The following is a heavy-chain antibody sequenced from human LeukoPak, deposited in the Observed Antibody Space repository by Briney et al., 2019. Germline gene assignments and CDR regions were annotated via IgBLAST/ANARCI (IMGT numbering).Heavy chain of an antibody. J-gene: IGHJ4*02. CDR2: IKQDGSEK. D-gene: IGHD3-22*01. Sequence: GGSLRLSCAASGFTFSSHWMSWVRQAPGKGLEWVAHIKQDGSEKQYMDSVRGRFTISRDNTKNSMYLQMDSLRDEDTAVYYCARGGSSSGYYWWGQGTLVTVSS. V-gene: IGHV3-7*01. CDR1: GFTFSSHW. CDR3: ARGGSSSGYYW.